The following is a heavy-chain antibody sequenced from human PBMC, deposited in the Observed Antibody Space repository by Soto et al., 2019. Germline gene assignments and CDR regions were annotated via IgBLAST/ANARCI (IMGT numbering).Heavy chain of an antibody. CDR3: APAYCGGDCYTS. CDR2: IIPILGIA. V-gene: IGHV1-69*02. J-gene: IGHJ4*02. D-gene: IGHD2-21*02. CDR1: GGTFSSYT. Sequence: QVQLVQSGAEVKKPGSSVKVSCKASGGTFSSYTISWVRQAPGQGLEWMGRIIPILGIANYAQKFQGRVTMTADKSTSTAYMELSSLRSEDTAVYYCAPAYCGGDCYTSWGQGTLVTVSS.